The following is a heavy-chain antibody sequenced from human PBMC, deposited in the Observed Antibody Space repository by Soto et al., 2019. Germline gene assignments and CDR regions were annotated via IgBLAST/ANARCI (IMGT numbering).Heavy chain of an antibody. CDR2: INPSGGST. CDR3: AGVPAAIEGSRWFDP. J-gene: IGHJ5*02. V-gene: IGHV1-46*01. Sequence: QVQLVQSGAEVKKPGASVKVSCKASGYTFTSYYMHWVRQAPGQGLEWMGIINPSGGSTSYAQKCQGRVTMTRDTSTSTVYMELSSLRSEDTAVYYCAGVPAAIEGSRWFDPWGQGTLVTVSS. D-gene: IGHD2-2*01. CDR1: GYTFTSYY.